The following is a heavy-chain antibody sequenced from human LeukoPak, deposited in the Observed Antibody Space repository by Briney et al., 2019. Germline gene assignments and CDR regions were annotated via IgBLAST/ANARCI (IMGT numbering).Heavy chain of an antibody. V-gene: IGHV3-7*01. D-gene: IGHD1-26*01. CDR1: GFNFDNFA. Sequence: GGSLRLSCVVSGFNFDNFAMHWVRQPLGKGLEWVANMNQDGSEKYYVDSVKGRFTISRDNAKNSLYLQMNNLRAEDTAVYYCARGGELLRPADYWGQGTLVTVSS. CDR3: ARGGELLRPADY. CDR2: MNQDGSEK. J-gene: IGHJ4*02.